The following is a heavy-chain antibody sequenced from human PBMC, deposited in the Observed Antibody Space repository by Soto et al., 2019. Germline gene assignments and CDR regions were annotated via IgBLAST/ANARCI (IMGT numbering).Heavy chain of an antibody. CDR3: TRDASRDSSARGWFDP. V-gene: IGHV3-21*01. D-gene: IGHD6-13*01. CDR1: GFTFRSFT. J-gene: IGHJ5*02. CDR2: ISSNSAYI. Sequence: GGSLRLSCAASGFTFRSFTMNWVRQAPGKGLEWVSTISSNSAYIYYTDALRGRFTISRDNAKNPLHLQMNSLRAEDTAVYYCTRDASRDSSARGWFDPWGPGTLVTVPS.